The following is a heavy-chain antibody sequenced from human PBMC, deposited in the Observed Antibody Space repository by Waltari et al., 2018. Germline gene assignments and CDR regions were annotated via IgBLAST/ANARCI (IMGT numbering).Heavy chain of an antibody. CDR3: ARVLAVARGALDY. CDR1: GGSFSGYY. D-gene: IGHD6-19*01. Sequence: QVQLQQWGAGLLKPSETLSLTCAVYGGSFSGYYWSWIRQPPGKGLEWIGEINHSGSTNCNPSLKSRVTISVDTSKNQFSLKLSSVTAADTAVYYCARVLAVARGALDYWGQGTLVTVSS. CDR2: INHSGST. J-gene: IGHJ4*02. V-gene: IGHV4-34*01.